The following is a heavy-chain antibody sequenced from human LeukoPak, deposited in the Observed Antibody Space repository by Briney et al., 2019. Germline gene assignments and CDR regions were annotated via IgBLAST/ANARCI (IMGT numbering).Heavy chain of an antibody. Sequence: QPGGSLRLSCAASGFPLSNYWMSWVRQAPGKGLEWVANIKQDGSERYYVDSVKGRFAISRDNAENSLYLQMNSLRAEDTAVYYCARYGNGAWLAHYSFDIWGQGTMVTVSS. CDR2: IKQDGSER. CDR1: GFPLSNYW. D-gene: IGHD6-19*01. V-gene: IGHV3-7*01. CDR3: ARYGNGAWLAHYSFDI. J-gene: IGHJ3*02.